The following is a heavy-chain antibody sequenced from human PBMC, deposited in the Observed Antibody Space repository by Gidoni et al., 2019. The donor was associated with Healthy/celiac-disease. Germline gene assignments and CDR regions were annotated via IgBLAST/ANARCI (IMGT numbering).Heavy chain of an antibody. CDR3: AKALGYSYGYFDY. D-gene: IGHD5-18*01. J-gene: IGHJ4*02. Sequence: EVQLLESGGGLVQPGGSLILSCAASGFTFSSYAMSWVRQAPGKGLEWVSAISGSGGSTYYADSVKGRFTISRDNSKNTLYLQMNSLRAEDTAVYYCAKALGYSYGYFDYWGQGTLVTVSS. CDR1: GFTFSSYA. CDR2: ISGSGGST. V-gene: IGHV3-23*01.